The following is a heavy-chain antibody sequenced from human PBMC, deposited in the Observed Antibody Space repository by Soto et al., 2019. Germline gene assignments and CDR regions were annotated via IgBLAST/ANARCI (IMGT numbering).Heavy chain of an antibody. CDR1: RGSMSSSDL. CDR2: TYHSGKT. J-gene: IGHJ3*02. V-gene: IGHV4-4*02. CDR3: ATWGSTAFDI. D-gene: IGHD3-16*01. Sequence: QLQESGPGLVEPSGTLSLTCAVSRGSMSSSDLWCWVRQAPGKGREWIGETYHSGKTNYNPSLKSRVTLSVDTSKNQFSLTLTSMTAADTGVYYCATWGSTAFDIWGKGTMVTVSS.